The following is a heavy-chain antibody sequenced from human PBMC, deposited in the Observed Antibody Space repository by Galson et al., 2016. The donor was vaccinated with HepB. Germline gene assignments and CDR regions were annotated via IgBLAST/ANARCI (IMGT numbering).Heavy chain of an antibody. J-gene: IGHJ6*02. D-gene: IGHD6-19*01. CDR3: ARDQNRHYSSGWGYYYYGLDV. Sequence: SLRLSCAASGFTFSSYAMHWVRQAPGKGLEWVAVISYDGSNKYYADSVKGRFTISRDNPKNTLYLQMNSLRAEDTAVYYCARDQNRHYSSGWGYYYYGLDVWGQGTLVTVSS. V-gene: IGHV3-30*04. CDR2: ISYDGSNK. CDR1: GFTFSSYA.